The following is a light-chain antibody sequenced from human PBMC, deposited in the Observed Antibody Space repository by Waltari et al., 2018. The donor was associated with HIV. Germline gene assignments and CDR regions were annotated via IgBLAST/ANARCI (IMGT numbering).Light chain of an antibody. Sequence: QSALTQPPSVSGAPGQSVTISCSGSNPNIGAGFDVHWYQQVPGTAPRLLIYNNNRPSGVPDRFSGSKSGTSASLAINGLQSEDEADYYCQSYDSRLSGSVVFGGGTKVTVL. J-gene: IGLJ2*01. CDR3: QSYDSRLSGSVV. CDR1: NPNIGAGFD. CDR2: NN. V-gene: IGLV1-40*01.